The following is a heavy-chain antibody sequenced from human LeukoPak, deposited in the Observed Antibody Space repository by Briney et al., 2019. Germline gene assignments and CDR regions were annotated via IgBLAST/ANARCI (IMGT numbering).Heavy chain of an antibody. CDR1: GFTFSSYG. D-gene: IGHD6-13*01. J-gene: IGHJ4*02. CDR2: IWYDGSNK. CDR3: ARGKEFMVSSWYFPIDY. V-gene: IGHV3-33*01. Sequence: PGRSLRLSCAASGFTFSSYGMHWVRQAPGKGLEWVAVIWYDGSNKYYADSVKGRFTISRDNSKNTLYLQMNSLRAEDTAVYYCARGKEFMVSSWYFPIDYWGQGTLVTVSS.